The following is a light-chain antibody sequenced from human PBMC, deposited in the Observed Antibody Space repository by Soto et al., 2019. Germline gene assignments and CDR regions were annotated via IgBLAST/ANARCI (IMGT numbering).Light chain of an antibody. Sequence: EIAMTQSPATLSVSPGQRATLSCRASQNVNSNLDWYQQKPGHAPSLLMYNVSTRGTGFPARFSGSGSGTEFTLTITSLQSEDSAIYYCQQYNSLSTFGQGTKLEIK. CDR1: QNVNSN. CDR2: NVS. CDR3: QQYNSLST. J-gene: IGKJ2*02. V-gene: IGKV3-15*01.